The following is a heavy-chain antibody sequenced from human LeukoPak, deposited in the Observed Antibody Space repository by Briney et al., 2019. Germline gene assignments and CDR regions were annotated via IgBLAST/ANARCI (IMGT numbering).Heavy chain of an antibody. J-gene: IGHJ4*02. CDR3: ARGHYSSSSSPFDY. CDR2: IYYSGST. V-gene: IGHV4-59*12. CDR1: GGSISSYY. Sequence: PSETLSLTCTVSGGSISSYYWSWIRQPPGKGLEWIGYIYYSGSTNYNPSLKSRVTISVDTSKNQFSLKLSSVTAADTAVYYCARGHYSSSSSPFDYWGQGTLVTVSS. D-gene: IGHD6-6*01.